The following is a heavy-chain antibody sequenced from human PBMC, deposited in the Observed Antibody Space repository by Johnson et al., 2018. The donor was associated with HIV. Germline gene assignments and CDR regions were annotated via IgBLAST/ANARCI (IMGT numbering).Heavy chain of an antibody. CDR1: GFTFSSYG. J-gene: IGHJ3*02. CDR2: INTAGDT. Sequence: QVQLLESGGGVVQPGRSLRLSCAASGFTFSSYGMHWVRQAPGKGLEWVSGINTAGDTYYPDSVKGRFTISSDNSKNTLYVQMNSLRPEDTAVYYCARDSEGIAAAGRARDAFDIWGQGTMVTVST. D-gene: IGHD6-13*01. CDR3: ARDSEGIAAAGRARDAFDI. V-gene: IGHV3-NL1*01.